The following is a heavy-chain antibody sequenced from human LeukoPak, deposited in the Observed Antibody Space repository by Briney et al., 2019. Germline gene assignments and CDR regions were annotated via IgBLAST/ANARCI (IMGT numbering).Heavy chain of an antibody. Sequence: GESLKISFKGSGYGFTNYWIGWVRPMPGKGLEWMGIIYPGDSDTRYSPSFQGQVTISADKSISTAYLQWSSLKASDTAMYYCARIPEWFGELFGWFDPWGQGTLVTVSS. CDR1: GYGFTNYW. CDR2: IYPGDSDT. CDR3: ARIPEWFGELFGWFDP. V-gene: IGHV5-51*01. J-gene: IGHJ5*02. D-gene: IGHD3-10*01.